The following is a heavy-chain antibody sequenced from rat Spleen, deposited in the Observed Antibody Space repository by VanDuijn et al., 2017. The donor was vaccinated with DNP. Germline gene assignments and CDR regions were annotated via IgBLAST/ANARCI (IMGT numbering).Heavy chain of an antibody. CDR3: APGSYRFDY. V-gene: IGHV5S10*01. CDR2: ILYDGSRT. CDR1: GFTFSDYN. J-gene: IGHJ3*01. Sequence: EVQLVESGGGLVPPGRSLKLSCVVSGFTFSDYNMAWVRQAPKKDLEWVATILYDGSRTYYRDSVKGRFTISRDNAKSTLYLQMDSLRSEDTATYYCAPGSYRFDYWGQGTLVTVSS. D-gene: IGHD4-3*01.